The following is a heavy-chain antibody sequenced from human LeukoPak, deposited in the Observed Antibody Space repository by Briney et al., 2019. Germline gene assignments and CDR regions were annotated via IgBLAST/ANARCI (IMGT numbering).Heavy chain of an antibody. CDR2: IIPILGVA. Sequence: GASVKVSCKASGGTFSSYAISWVRQAPGQGLEWMGRIIPILGVANYAQKFQGRVTITADKSTSTAYMELSSLRSEDTAVYYCAREWGGGGRYPGLHYWGQGTLVTVSS. D-gene: IGHD1-26*01. CDR1: GGTFSSYA. V-gene: IGHV1-69*04. CDR3: AREWGGGGRYPGLHY. J-gene: IGHJ4*02.